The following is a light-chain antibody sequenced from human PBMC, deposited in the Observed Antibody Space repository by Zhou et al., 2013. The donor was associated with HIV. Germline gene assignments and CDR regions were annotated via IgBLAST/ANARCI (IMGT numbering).Light chain of an antibody. V-gene: IGKV1-17*01. CDR3: LQHNSLPQT. Sequence: DIQLTHSPPSLSASLGDRVIFSCLASHDIGRKLNWYQQKPGKAPKRLIYSASSLQSGVPSRFSGSGSGTEFTLTISSLQVEDFATYYCLQHNSLPQTFGQGTKVEIK. CDR2: SAS. CDR1: HDIGRK. J-gene: IGKJ1*01.